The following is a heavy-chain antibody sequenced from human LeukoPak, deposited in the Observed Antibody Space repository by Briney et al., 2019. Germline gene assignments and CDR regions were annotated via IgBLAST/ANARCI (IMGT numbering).Heavy chain of an antibody. CDR1: GFTFSDYY. CDR2: ISSSGSTI. Sequence: GGSLRLSCAASGFTFSDYYMSWIRQAPGKGLEWVSYISSSGSTIYYADSVKGRFTISRDNAKNSLYLQMNSLRAEDTAVYYCARVSSSWYGHDAFDIWGQGTTVTVSS. J-gene: IGHJ3*02. CDR3: ARVSSSWYGHDAFDI. V-gene: IGHV3-11*04. D-gene: IGHD6-13*01.